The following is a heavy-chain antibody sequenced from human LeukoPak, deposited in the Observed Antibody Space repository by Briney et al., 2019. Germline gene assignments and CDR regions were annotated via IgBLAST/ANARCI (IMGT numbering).Heavy chain of an antibody. CDR2: ISSCGRTI. CDR3: ARVPGHYGMDV. V-gene: IGHV3-48*03. D-gene: IGHD1-14*01. J-gene: IGHJ6*02. Sequence: PGGSLRLSCAASGFTFSSYEFNWVRQAPGKGLEWVSYISSCGRTIFYADSVKGRFTISRDNSKNTLYLQMNSLRAEDTAVYYCARVPGHYGMDVWGQGTTVTVSS. CDR1: GFTFSSYE.